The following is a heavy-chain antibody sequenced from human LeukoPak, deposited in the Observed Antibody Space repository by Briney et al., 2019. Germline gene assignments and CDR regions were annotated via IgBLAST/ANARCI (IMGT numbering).Heavy chain of an antibody. Sequence: PGGSLRLSCAASGFTFSSYSMNWVRQAPGKGLEWVSSISSGSSYIKYADSVKGRFTISRHNPKNALYLQMSRLRAEDTAVYYCAKDSCSGGSGSQDTWGEGKLVTLSS. D-gene: IGHD2-15*01. J-gene: IGHJ5*02. CDR3: AKDSCSGGSGSQDT. CDR2: ISSGSSYI. CDR1: GFTFSSYS. V-gene: IGHV3-21*01.